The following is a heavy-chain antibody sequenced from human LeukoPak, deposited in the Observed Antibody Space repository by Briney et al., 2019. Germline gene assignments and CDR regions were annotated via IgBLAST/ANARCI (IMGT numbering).Heavy chain of an antibody. J-gene: IGHJ4*02. CDR2: ISSSSSTI. D-gene: IGHD1-26*01. V-gene: IGHV3-48*01. CDR1: GFSFSSYS. Sequence: GRSLRLSCAASGFSFSSYSMNWVRQAPGKGLEWVSWISSSSSTIYYADSVKGRFTISRDNAKNSLYLQMNSLRAEDTAVYYCARSTKVGSTSSFFDDWGQGALVTVSS. CDR3: ARSTKVGSTSSFFDD.